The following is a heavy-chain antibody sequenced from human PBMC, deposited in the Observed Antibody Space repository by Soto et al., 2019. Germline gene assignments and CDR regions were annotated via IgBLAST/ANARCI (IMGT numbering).Heavy chain of an antibody. CDR2: TYYRSKWYN. V-gene: IGHV6-1*01. CDR1: GDSVSSNSAA. J-gene: IGHJ6*02. CDR3: ARDSGLQAAGRMKGGMDV. Sequence: SQTLSLTCAISGDSVSSNSAAWNWIRQSPSRGLEWLGRTYYRSKWYNDYAVSVKSRITINPDTSKNQFSLQLNSVTPEDTAVYYCARDSGLQAAGRMKGGMDVWGQGTTVTVSS. D-gene: IGHD6-13*01.